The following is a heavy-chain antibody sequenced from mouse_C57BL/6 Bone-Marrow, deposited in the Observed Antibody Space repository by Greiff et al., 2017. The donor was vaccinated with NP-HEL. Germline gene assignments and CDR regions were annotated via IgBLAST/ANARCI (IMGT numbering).Heavy chain of an antibody. CDR3: ARDLYYYGSSEYYFDY. J-gene: IGHJ2*01. Sequence: VQLKESGPELVKPGASVKMSCKASGYTFTDYNMHWVKQSHGKSLEWIGYINPNNGGTSYNQKFKGKATLTVHKSSSTAYMELRSLTSEDSAVYYCARDLYYYGSSEYYFDYWGQGTTLTVSS. D-gene: IGHD1-1*01. V-gene: IGHV1-22*01. CDR2: INPNNGGT. CDR1: GYTFTDYN.